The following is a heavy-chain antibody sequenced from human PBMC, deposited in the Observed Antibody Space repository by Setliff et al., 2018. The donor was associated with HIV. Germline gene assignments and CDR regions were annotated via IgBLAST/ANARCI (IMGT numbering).Heavy chain of an antibody. V-gene: IGHV3-30*04. J-gene: IGHJ5*02. CDR1: GFTFSSNA. CDR3: ARELYGSGDL. D-gene: IGHD3-10*01. Sequence: PGGSLRLSCAASGFTFSSNAMHWVRQAPGKGLEWVAVIAYDGSNKYYADSVKGRFTISRDNSYNSLYLHMNYLSVEDTALYYCARELYGSGDLWGQGTLVTVSS. CDR2: IAYDGSNK.